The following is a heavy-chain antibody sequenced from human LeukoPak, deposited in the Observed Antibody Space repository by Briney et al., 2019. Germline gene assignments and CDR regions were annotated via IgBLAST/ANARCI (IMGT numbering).Heavy chain of an antibody. CDR1: GFTFSSYS. D-gene: IGHD5-24*01. Sequence: KAGGSLRLSCAASGFTFSSYSMNWVRQAPGKGLEWVSSISSSSSYIYYADSVKGRFTISRDNAKNSLYLQMNSLSAEDTAVYYCARDGGRRLQPGEYDYWGQGTLVTVSS. V-gene: IGHV3-21*01. J-gene: IGHJ4*02. CDR2: ISSSSSYI. CDR3: ARDGGRRLQPGEYDY.